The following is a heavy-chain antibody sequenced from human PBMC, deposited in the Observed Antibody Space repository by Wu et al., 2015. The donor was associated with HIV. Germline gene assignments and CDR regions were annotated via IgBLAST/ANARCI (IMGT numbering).Heavy chain of an antibody. CDR2: ISAYNDYT. V-gene: IGHV1-18*01. Sequence: QIRLVQSGAEVKKPGASVKVSCEASGYTFTNYAFIWVRQAPGQGLEWMGFISAYNDYTKYVQRLQGRVTMTRDTSISTAYMELSRLRSDDTAVYYCATSGSGWYNFDYWGQGTLVTVSS. CDR1: GYTFTNYA. J-gene: IGHJ4*02. D-gene: IGHD6-19*01. CDR3: ATSGSGWYNFDY.